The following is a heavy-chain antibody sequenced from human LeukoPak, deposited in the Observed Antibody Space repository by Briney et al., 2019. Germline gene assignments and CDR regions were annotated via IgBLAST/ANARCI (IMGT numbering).Heavy chain of an antibody. J-gene: IGHJ4*02. Sequence: SETLSLTCAVYGGSFSGYYWSWIRQPPGKGLEWIGEINHSGSTNYNPSLKSRVTISVDTSKNQFSLKLSSVTAADTAVYYCARSSGYYFGVSYYFDYWGQGTLVTVSS. CDR1: GGSFSGYY. V-gene: IGHV4-34*01. CDR3: ARSSGYYFGVSYYFDY. D-gene: IGHD3-22*01. CDR2: INHSGST.